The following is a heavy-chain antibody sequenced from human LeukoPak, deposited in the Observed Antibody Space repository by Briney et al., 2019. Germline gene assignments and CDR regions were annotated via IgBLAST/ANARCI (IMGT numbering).Heavy chain of an antibody. J-gene: IGHJ3*02. D-gene: IGHD3-22*01. CDR3: ARGPYYDSSGYHAFDI. CDR2: INHSGST. Sequence: SETLSLTCAVYGGSFSGYYWSWIRQPPGKGLEWIGEINHSGSTNYNPSLKSRVTISVDTSKNQFSLKLSSVTAADKAVYYCARGPYYDSSGYHAFDIWGQGTMVTVSS. V-gene: IGHV4-34*01. CDR1: GGSFSGYY.